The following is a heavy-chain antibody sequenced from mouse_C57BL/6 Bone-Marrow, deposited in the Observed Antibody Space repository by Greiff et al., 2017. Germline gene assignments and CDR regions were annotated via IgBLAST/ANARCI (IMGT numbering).Heavy chain of an antibody. CDR1: GYTFTSYW. Sequence: QVQLQQPGAELVKPGASVKLSCKASGYTFTSYWITWVKQRPGQGLEWLGDIYPGSGSTNYNEKFKSKATLTVDTSSSTAYMKLRSLTSEDSAVDYWVIGGNYAMDYWGQGTSVTGSS. D-gene: IGHD1-1*02. CDR2: IYPGSGST. J-gene: IGHJ4*01. CDR3: VIGGNYAMDY. V-gene: IGHV1-55*01.